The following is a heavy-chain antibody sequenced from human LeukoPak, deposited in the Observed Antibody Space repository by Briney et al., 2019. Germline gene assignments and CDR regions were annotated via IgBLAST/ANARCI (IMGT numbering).Heavy chain of an antibody. CDR3: AKDSLPRLAYCGGDCYSLYNWFDP. D-gene: IGHD2-21*02. V-gene: IGHV3-30*18. CDR2: ISYDGSNK. J-gene: IGHJ5*02. CDR1: GFTFSSYG. Sequence: GGSLRLSCAASGFTFSSYGMNWVRQAQGKGLEWVAVISYDGSNKYYADSVKGRFTISRDNSKNTLYLQMNSLRAEDTAVYYCAKDSLPRLAYCGGDCYSLYNWFDPWGQGTLVTVSS.